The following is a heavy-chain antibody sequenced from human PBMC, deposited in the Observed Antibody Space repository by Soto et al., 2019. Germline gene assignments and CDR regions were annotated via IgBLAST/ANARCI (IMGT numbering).Heavy chain of an antibody. CDR1: GDSVSSSSC. CDR3: VRSVPAATWQYSGMDV. V-gene: IGHV4-4*02. Sequence: QVRLQESGPGLVEPSGTLSLTCAVSGDSVSSSSCWSWVRQAPGKGLEWIGEIYHSGTFNYNPSLASRVSVSVDKARNQLSLNLQSVTAADTAVYYCVRSVPAATWQYSGMDVWGQGTTVTVSS. D-gene: IGHD2-2*01. CDR2: IYHSGTF. J-gene: IGHJ6*02.